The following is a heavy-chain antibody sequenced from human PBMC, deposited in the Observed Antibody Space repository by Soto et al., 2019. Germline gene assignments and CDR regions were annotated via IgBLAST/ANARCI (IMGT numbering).Heavy chain of an antibody. V-gene: IGHV1-8*01. CDR2: MNPNSGNT. D-gene: IGHD3-16*01. Sequence: GASGKVSCKASGYTFTSYYINWVRQATGQGLEWMGWMNPNSGNTGYAQKFQGRVTMTRNTSISTAYMELSSLRSEDTAVYYCARTIGRGGYYYYMDVWGKGTTVTVSS. CDR3: ARTIGRGGYYYYMDV. J-gene: IGHJ6*03. CDR1: GYTFTSYY.